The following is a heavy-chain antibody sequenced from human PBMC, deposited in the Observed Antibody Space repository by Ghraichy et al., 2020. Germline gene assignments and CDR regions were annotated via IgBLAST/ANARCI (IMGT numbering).Heavy chain of an antibody. Sequence: ASLKVSCKASGYSFTSHGISWVRQAPGRGLEWMGWINTNDGNTEYAQKVQGRVTLTTDTSTTTAYMELRDLTSDDTAVYYCARDSVDSWCYVDWGQGTLVTVSS. D-gene: IGHD2-8*01. CDR1: GYSFTSHG. CDR3: ARDSVDSWCYVD. J-gene: IGHJ4*02. V-gene: IGHV1-18*01. CDR2: INTNDGNT.